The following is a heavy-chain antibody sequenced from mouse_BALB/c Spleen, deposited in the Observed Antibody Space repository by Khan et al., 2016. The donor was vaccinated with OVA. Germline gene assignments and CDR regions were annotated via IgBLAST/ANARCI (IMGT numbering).Heavy chain of an antibody. CDR2: ISDGGSYT. CDR1: GFTFSDYY. D-gene: IGHD1-1*02. Sequence: EVELVESGGGLVKPGGSLKLSCAASGFTFSDYYMYWVRQTPEKRLEWVATISDGGSYTSYPDSVKGRFTLPRDNANNNLYLQMSSLKSEDTDMYYGARAGYGGFAYWGQGTLVTVSA. J-gene: IGHJ3*01. CDR3: ARAGYGGFAY. V-gene: IGHV5-4*02.